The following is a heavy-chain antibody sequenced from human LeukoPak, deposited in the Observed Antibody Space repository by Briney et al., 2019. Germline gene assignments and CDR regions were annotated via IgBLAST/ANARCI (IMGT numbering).Heavy chain of an antibody. CDR1: GYTFTSYG. CDR3: ASFADSDTAMVWAFDI. D-gene: IGHD5-18*01. V-gene: IGHV1-8*02. CDR2: MNPTSGNT. Sequence: ASVKVSCKASGYTFTSYGISWVRQAPGQGLEWMGWMNPTSGNTGYAQKFQGRVTMTRNTSISTAYMELSSLRSEDTAVYYCASFADSDTAMVWAFDIWGQGTMVTVSS. J-gene: IGHJ3*02.